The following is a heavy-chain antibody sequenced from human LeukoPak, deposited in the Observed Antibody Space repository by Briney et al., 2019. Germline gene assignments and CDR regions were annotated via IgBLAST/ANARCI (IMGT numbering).Heavy chain of an antibody. CDR2: ITGSGDTT. D-gene: IGHD3-9*01. Sequence: RTGGSLRLSCAASGFTFSSYAMSWVRQAPGKGLEGVSAITGSGDTTYYADSVKGRITISRDNSKNTLYLQMNSLRAEDTAVYYCAKDSYDILTGYYHYWGQGTLVTVSS. CDR3: AKDSYDILTGYYHY. CDR1: GFTFSSYA. J-gene: IGHJ4*02. V-gene: IGHV3-23*01.